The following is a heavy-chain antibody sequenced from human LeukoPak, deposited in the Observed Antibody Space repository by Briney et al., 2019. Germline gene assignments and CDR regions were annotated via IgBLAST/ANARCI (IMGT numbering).Heavy chain of an antibody. CDR2: TTSTSSII. V-gene: IGHV3-48*01. CDR3: ATAKNDY. J-gene: IGHJ4*02. Sequence: GGSLRLSCAASGFTFSNYSMNWVRQAPGKGLEWNSYTTSTSSIILYADSVKGRFTVSRDNAKNPLYLQVNSLRAEDTAVYYCATAKNDYWGQGTLVTVSS. CDR1: GFTFSNYS.